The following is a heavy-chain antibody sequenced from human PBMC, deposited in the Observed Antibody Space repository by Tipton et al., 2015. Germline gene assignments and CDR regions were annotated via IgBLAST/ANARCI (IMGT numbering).Heavy chain of an antibody. Sequence: QLVQSGAELKKPGSSVKVSCKMSGDTFSTNGLSWVRQAPGEGLEWMGWISAYNGNTNYAQRLQGRVTMTTDTSTSTAYMELRSLRSDDTAVYYCARTVGAPLDAFDIWGQGTMVTVSS. CDR2: ISAYNGNT. V-gene: IGHV1-18*01. J-gene: IGHJ3*02. D-gene: IGHD1-26*01. CDR1: GDTFSTNG. CDR3: ARTVGAPLDAFDI.